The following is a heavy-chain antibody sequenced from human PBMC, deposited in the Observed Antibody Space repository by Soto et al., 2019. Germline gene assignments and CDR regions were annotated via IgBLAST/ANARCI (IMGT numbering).Heavy chain of an antibody. CDR3: ARHYGSGWDFEY. CDR1: GYSFTSYW. J-gene: IGHJ4*02. D-gene: IGHD6-19*01. V-gene: IGHV5-10-1*01. CDR2: IDPSDSYT. Sequence: GESLQISCKGSGYSFTSYWISCVRQMPGKGLEWIGMIDPSDSYTNYSPSFQGHVTISADKSISTAYLQWSSLKASDTAMYYCARHYGSGWDFEYWGEGTLVTVS.